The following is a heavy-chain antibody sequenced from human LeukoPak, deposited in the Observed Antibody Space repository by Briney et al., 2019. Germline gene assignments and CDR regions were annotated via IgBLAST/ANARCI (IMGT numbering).Heavy chain of an antibody. V-gene: IGHV1-69*04. CDR3: ARDGDGGNSDR. CDR2: IIPILGIA. Sequence: ASVKVSCKASGGTFSSYAISWVRQAPGQGLEWMGRIIPILGIANYAQKFQGRVTITADKSTSTAYMELSSLRSEDTAMYYCARDGDGGNSDRWGQGTLVTVSS. J-gene: IGHJ5*02. D-gene: IGHD4-23*01. CDR1: GGTFSSYA.